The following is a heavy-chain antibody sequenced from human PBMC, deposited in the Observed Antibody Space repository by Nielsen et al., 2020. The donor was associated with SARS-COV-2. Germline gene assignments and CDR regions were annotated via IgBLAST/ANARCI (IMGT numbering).Heavy chain of an antibody. CDR3: VRYCSSTSCPRYYYYYYMDV. CDR2: ISHSGST. V-gene: IGHV4-34*01. D-gene: IGHD2-2*01. J-gene: IGHJ6*03. CDR1: GFTFSSYR. Sequence: GSLRLSCAASGFTFSSYRMSWVRQPPGKGLEWIGEISHSGSTNYKPSLKSRVTISVDRSKNQFSLKMRSVTAADTAVYYCVRYCSSTSCPRYYYYYYMDVWGKGTTVTVSS.